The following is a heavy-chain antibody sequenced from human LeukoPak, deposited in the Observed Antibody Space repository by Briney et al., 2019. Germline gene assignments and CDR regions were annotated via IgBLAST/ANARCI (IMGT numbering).Heavy chain of an antibody. CDR2: ISYDGSNK. V-gene: IGHV3-30-3*01. D-gene: IGHD3-10*01. CDR3: ARGGYYYGSGSYVGN. Sequence: QPGGSLRLSCAVSGFIFSSSNMNWVRQAPGKGLEWVAVISYDGSNKYYADSVKGRFTISRDNSKNTLYLQMNSLRAEDTAVFYCARGGYYYGSGSYVGNWGQGTLVTVSS. CDR1: GFIFSSSN. J-gene: IGHJ4*02.